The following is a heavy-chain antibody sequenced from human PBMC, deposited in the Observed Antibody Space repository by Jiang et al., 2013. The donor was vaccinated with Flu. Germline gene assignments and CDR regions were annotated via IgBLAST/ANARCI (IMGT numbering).Heavy chain of an antibody. CDR3: ARHNDIVVVPAARAYGMDV. Sequence: GRVTITADKSTSTAYMELSSLRSEDTAVYYCARHNDIVVVPAARAYGMDVWGQGTTVTVSS. J-gene: IGHJ6*02. V-gene: IGHV1-69*02. D-gene: IGHD2-2*01.